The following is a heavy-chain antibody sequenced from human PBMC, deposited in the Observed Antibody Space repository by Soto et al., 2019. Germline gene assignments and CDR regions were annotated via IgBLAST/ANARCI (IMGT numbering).Heavy chain of an antibody. V-gene: IGHV1-2*04. CDR1: GYSFIDYN. Sequence: QMQLVQSAAEVRKSGASVKVSCKASGYSFIDYNIHWVRQAPGQGLEWMGWTNPDTGGTNYAVKFQGWVTMTRDTSTNTAYMEMTRLRSDDTGIYYCARMKKVPASIGIHPFGMDVWGQGTPVTVSS. J-gene: IGHJ6*02. D-gene: IGHD2-2*01. CDR3: ARMKKVPASIGIHPFGMDV. CDR2: TNPDTGGT.